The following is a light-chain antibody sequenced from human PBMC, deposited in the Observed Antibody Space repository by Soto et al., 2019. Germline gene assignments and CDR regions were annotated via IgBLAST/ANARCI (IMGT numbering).Light chain of an antibody. V-gene: IGKV3-11*01. CDR3: QQRSSWWT. J-gene: IGKJ1*01. Sequence: EIVLTQSPATLSLSPGERATLSCRASQSVTTFLAWYQQKSGQAPRLLISDASNRATGIPARFSGSGSGTDFTLTISSLEPEDSAVYYCQQRSSWWTFGQGTKVELK. CDR2: DAS. CDR1: QSVTTF.